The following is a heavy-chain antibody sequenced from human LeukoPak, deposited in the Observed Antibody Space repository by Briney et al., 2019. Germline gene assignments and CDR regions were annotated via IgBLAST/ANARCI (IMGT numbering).Heavy chain of an antibody. D-gene: IGHD6-13*01. CDR2: ISYDGSNK. Sequence: GGSLRLSCAASGFTFSSYGMHWVRQAPGKGLEWVAVISYDGSNKYYADSVKGRFTISRDNSKNTLYLQMNSLRAEDTAVYYCAKGRVFRAAAGYDAFDIWGQGTMVTVSS. CDR1: GFTFSSYG. J-gene: IGHJ3*02. V-gene: IGHV3-30*18. CDR3: AKGRVFRAAAGYDAFDI.